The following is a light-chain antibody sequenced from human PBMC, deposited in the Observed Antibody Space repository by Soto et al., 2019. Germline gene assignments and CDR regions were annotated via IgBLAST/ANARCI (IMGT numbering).Light chain of an antibody. CDR1: SSNIGAGYD. V-gene: IGLV1-40*01. J-gene: IGLJ1*01. Sequence: QSVLTQPPSVSGAPGQRVTISCTGSSSNIGAGYDVHWYQQLPGTAPKLLIYGNSNRPSGVPDRFSGSKSGTSASLAITGLQAEHEADYYCKSYDRSVSGSVSGTGTKVTVL. CDR2: GNS. CDR3: KSYDRSVSGSV.